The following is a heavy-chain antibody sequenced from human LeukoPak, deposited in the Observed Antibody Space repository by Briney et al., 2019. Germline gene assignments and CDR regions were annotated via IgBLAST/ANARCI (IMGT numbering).Heavy chain of an antibody. Sequence: SETLSLTCTVSGGSISSYYWSWIRQPAGKGLEWIGRIYTSGSTNYNPSLKSRVTMSVDTSKNQFSLKLSSVTAAGTAVYYCARERYYYDSSGYYHDAFDIWGQGTMVTVSS. V-gene: IGHV4-4*07. CDR3: ARERYYYDSSGYYHDAFDI. D-gene: IGHD3-22*01. CDR1: GGSISSYY. CDR2: IYTSGST. J-gene: IGHJ3*02.